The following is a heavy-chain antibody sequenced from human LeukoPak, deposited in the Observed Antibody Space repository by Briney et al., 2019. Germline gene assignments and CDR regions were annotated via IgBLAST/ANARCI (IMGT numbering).Heavy chain of an antibody. CDR3: AKGPYCSTTSCYTMGCFDP. CDR1: GSTFSTYA. CDR2: ISGSSGST. D-gene: IGHD2-2*02. V-gene: IGHV3-23*01. Sequence: GGSLRLSCAASGSTFSTYAMSWVRQAPGKGLEWVSSISGSSGSTYYADSVKGRFTTSRDNSKNTLYLQMDSLRTEDTAVYYCAKGPYCSTTSCYTMGCFDPWGQGTLVTVSS. J-gene: IGHJ5*02.